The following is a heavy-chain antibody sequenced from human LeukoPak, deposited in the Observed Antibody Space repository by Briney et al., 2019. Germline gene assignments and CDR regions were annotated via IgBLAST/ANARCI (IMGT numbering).Heavy chain of an antibody. D-gene: IGHD4-4*01. V-gene: IGHV1-8*01. CDR1: GYTFTSYD. J-gene: IGHJ6*02. CDR3: ARRYYSNYVYYYYGMDV. CDR2: MNPNSGST. Sequence: AASVKVSCKASGYTFTSYDINWVRQATGQGLEWMGCMNPNSGSTGYAQKFQGRVTMTRNTSISTAYMELSSLRSEDTAVYYCARRYYSNYVYYYYGMDVWGQGTTVTVSS.